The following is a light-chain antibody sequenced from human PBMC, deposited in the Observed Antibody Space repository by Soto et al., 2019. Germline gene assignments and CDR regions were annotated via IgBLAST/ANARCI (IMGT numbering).Light chain of an antibody. Sequence: GDRVTITCRASQSISSWLAWYQQKPGKAPRLLIYDASSLESGVPSRFSGSGSGTEFTLTISSLQPDDFATYYCQQYNSYRTFGQGPKVDIK. J-gene: IGKJ1*01. CDR2: DAS. CDR3: QQYNSYRT. V-gene: IGKV1-5*01. CDR1: QSISSW.